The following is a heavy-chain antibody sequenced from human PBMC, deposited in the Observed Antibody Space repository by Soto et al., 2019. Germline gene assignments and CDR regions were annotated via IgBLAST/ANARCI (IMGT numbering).Heavy chain of an antibody. V-gene: IGHV3-74*03. CDR1: GFTFSYYW. J-gene: IGHJ3*01. CDR3: ARGDRGAFDL. D-gene: IGHD1-26*01. Sequence: EVQLVESGGGLVQPGESLRLSCAASGFTFSYYWMHLVRQAPGKGLVWVSRIHSDGSSTTYADSVKDRFTISRDNARKTRYLQLNSLRAEETAVYYCARGDRGAFDLWGKGTVLTVSS. CDR2: IHSDGSST.